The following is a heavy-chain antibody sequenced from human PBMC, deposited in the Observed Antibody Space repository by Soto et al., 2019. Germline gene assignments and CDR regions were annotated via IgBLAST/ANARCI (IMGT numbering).Heavy chain of an antibody. CDR3: ARGAYYYDNSGLSY. V-gene: IGHV3-48*01. J-gene: IGHJ4*02. D-gene: IGHD3-22*01. Sequence: EVQLVESGGGLVQPGGSLRLSCAASGFTFSSYSMNWVRQAPGKGLEWVSYISSSSSTIYYADSVKGRFTISRDNAKNSLYLQMNSLRAEDTAVYYCARGAYYYDNSGLSYWGQGTLVTVSS. CDR1: GFTFSSYS. CDR2: ISSSSSTI.